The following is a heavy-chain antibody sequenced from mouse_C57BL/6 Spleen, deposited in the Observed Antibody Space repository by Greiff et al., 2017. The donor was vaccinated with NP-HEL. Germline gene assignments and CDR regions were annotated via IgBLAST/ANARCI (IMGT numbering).Heavy chain of an antibody. Sequence: EVQLQQSGPELVKPGASVKIPCKASGYTFTDYNMDWVKQSHGKSLEWIGDINPNNGGTIYNQKFKGKATLTVDKSSSTAYMELRSLTSEDTAVYYCARSTTVVGDWFAYWGQGTLVTVSA. CDR2: INPNNGGT. D-gene: IGHD1-1*01. V-gene: IGHV1-18*01. J-gene: IGHJ3*01. CDR3: ARSTTVVGDWFAY. CDR1: GYTFTDYN.